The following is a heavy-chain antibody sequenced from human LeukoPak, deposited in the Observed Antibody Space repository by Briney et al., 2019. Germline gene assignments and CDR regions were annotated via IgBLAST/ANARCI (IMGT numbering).Heavy chain of an antibody. V-gene: IGHV4-34*01. CDR1: GGSFSGYY. CDR2: INHSGST. CDR3: ARERRRRITMVRGVGGWFDP. Sequence: SETLSLTCAVYGGSFSGYYWSWIRQPPGKGLEWIGEINHSGSTNYNPSLKSRVTISVDTSKNQFSLKLSSVTAADTAVYYCARERRRRITMVRGVGGWFDPWGQGTLVTVSS. D-gene: IGHD3-10*01. J-gene: IGHJ5*02.